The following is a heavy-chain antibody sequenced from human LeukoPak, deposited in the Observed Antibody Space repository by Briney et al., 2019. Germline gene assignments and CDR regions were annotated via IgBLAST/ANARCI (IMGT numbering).Heavy chain of an antibody. V-gene: IGHV3-30*18. Sequence: QSGGSLRLSCAASGFTFSSYGMHWVRQAPGKGLEWVAVISYDGSNKYYADSVKGRFTISRDNFKNTLYLQMNSLRAEDTAVYYCAKGNPGYSSGWPLLYFDYWGQGTLVTVSS. D-gene: IGHD6-19*01. CDR1: GFTFSSYG. CDR2: ISYDGSNK. J-gene: IGHJ4*02. CDR3: AKGNPGYSSGWPLLYFDY.